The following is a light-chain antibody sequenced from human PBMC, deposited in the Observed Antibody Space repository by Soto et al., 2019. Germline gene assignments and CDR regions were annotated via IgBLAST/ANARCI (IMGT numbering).Light chain of an antibody. V-gene: IGLV2-23*03. Sequence: QSALTQPASVSGSPGQSITISCTGTSSNVGNYNLVYWYQHHPGKAPKLMIYEGTKRPSGVSNRFSGSKSGNTASLTISGLQAEDEADYYCCSYAGGSTFRVFGGGTKLTVL. CDR2: EGT. J-gene: IGLJ3*02. CDR1: SSNVGNYNL. CDR3: CSYAGGSTFRV.